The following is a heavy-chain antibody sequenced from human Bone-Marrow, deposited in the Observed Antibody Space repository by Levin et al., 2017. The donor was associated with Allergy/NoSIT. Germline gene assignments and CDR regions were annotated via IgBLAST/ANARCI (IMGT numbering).Heavy chain of an antibody. J-gene: IGHJ3*01. D-gene: IGHD3-10*01. CDR3: VRDRSYKDAFDL. Sequence: GESLKISCVASGFSFSNYEMNWVRQAPGKGLEWLSYISSGDNIKRYADSVKGRFSISRDNAKRSLYLQMSSLRAEDTAIYYCVRDRSYKDAFDLWGRGTMVTVSS. V-gene: IGHV3-48*03. CDR2: ISSGDNIK. CDR1: GFSFSNYE.